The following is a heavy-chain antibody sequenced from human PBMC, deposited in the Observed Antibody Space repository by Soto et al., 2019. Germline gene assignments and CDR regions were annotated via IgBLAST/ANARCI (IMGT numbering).Heavy chain of an antibody. J-gene: IGHJ4*02. D-gene: IGHD4-17*01. CDR1: GFTVGNNY. CDR2: TYSGGDT. CDR3: ERNVPVTDLGY. V-gene: IGHV3-66*01. Sequence: EVRLVESGGGLVQPGGSLRLSCAASGFTVGNNYMSWVRQAPGKGLEWVSVTYSGGDTRYADSVKGRFTMSRDSTKNTVYLQMDSLRAEDSDVDFCERNVPVTDLGYWGQGSLVTVSS.